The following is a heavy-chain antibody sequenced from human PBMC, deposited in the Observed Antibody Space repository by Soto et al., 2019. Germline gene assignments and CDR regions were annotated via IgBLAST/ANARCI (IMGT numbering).Heavy chain of an antibody. V-gene: IGHV3-33*01. CDR1: GFTFSSYG. J-gene: IGHJ6*02. CDR3: ARDIVVVVAVHYGMDV. D-gene: IGHD2-15*01. CDR2: IWYDGSNK. Sequence: GGSLRLSCAASGFTFSSYGMHWVRQAPGKGLEWVAVIWYDGSNKYYADSVKGRFTISRDNSKNTPYLQMNSLRAEDTAVYYCARDIVVVVAVHYGMDVWGQGTTVTVSS.